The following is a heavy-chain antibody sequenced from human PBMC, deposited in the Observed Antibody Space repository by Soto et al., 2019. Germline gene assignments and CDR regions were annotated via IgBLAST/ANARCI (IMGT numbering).Heavy chain of an antibody. CDR1: GYTFMNYY. Sequence: QVQLVQSGAEVKKPGASVKVSCKASGYTFMNYYMHWVRQAPGQGLEWMGIINPSGGNTTYSQKFQGRVTLTRDTSTSTGDMDLSSLTSEDTAVYYCARSLEFAPIVLDHWGQGTLVTVSS. V-gene: IGHV1-46*01. D-gene: IGHD2-8*01. CDR2: INPSGGNT. J-gene: IGHJ4*02. CDR3: ARSLEFAPIVLDH.